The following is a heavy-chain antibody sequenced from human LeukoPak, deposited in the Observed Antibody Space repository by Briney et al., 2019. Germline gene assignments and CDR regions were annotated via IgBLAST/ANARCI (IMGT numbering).Heavy chain of an antibody. Sequence: GASVNVSCKASGYTFTSYGISWVRQAPGQRLEGMGWISAYNGNTNYAQKLQGRVTMTTDTSTSTAYMELRSLSSDATAVYSCASTLGIKGGGAFDIWGQGTMVTVSS. J-gene: IGHJ3*02. CDR1: GYTFTSYG. D-gene: IGHD7-27*01. V-gene: IGHV1-18*01. CDR2: ISAYNGNT. CDR3: ASTLGIKGGGAFDI.